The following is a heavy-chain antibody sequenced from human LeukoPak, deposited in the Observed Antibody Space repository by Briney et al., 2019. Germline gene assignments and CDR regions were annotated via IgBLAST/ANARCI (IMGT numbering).Heavy chain of an antibody. V-gene: IGHV3-23*01. CDR3: GKDPNGDYVGAFDF. CDR2: ITGSGATI. Sequence: PGRSLRLSCVGSGFAFRNYAMTWVRQAPGKGPEWVSSITGSGATITYAASVKGRFTISRDNSVDTLYLQMNRLSAEDTVVYYCGKDPNGDYVGAFDFWGLGTRVTVSS. D-gene: IGHD4-17*01. J-gene: IGHJ3*01. CDR1: GFAFRNYA.